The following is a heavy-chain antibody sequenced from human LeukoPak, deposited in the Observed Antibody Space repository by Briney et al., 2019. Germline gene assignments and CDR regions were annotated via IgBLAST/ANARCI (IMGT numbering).Heavy chain of an antibody. V-gene: IGHV4-39*01. CDR2: IYYSGST. Sequence: SETLSLTCTVPGGAISSSSYYWGWIRQPPGKGLEWIGSIYYSGSTYYNPSLKSRVTISVDTSKNQFSLKLSSVTAADTAVYYCARETVKYCSGGSCPSLDYWGQGTLVTVSS. J-gene: IGHJ4*02. CDR1: GGAISSSSYY. CDR3: ARETVKYCSGGSCPSLDY. D-gene: IGHD2-15*01.